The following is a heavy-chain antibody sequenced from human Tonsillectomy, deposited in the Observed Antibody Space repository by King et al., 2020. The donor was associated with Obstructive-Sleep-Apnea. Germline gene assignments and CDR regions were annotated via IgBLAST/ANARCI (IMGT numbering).Heavy chain of an antibody. V-gene: IGHV3-30*04. CDR2: ISYDGSNK. D-gene: IGHD3-22*01. CDR1: GFTFSSYA. CDR3: ARGDGSGYYVY. J-gene: IGHJ4*02. Sequence: VQLVESGGGVVQPGRSLRLSCAASGFTFSSYAIHWVRQAPGKGLEWVAVISYDGSNKYYADSVKGRFTISRDLSKNTLYLQMNSLRTEDTAVYYCARGDGSGYYVYWGQGTLVTVSS.